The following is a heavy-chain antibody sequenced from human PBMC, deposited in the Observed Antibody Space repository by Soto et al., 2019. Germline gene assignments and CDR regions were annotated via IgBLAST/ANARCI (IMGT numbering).Heavy chain of an antibody. CDR1: GFSLGTNGMA. V-gene: IGHV2-5*02. CDR3: AHRGPRGAGSFEI. J-gene: IGHJ3*02. CDR2: IYWDDDK. Sequence: QITLKESGPTLVKPTQTLTLTCTFSGFSLGTNGMAVGWIRQPPGKALEWLGIIYWDDDKFYSTSLESRLTITKATSETQVVLRMTNMDPVDTATYYCAHRGPRGAGSFEIWGQGTMVTVSS.